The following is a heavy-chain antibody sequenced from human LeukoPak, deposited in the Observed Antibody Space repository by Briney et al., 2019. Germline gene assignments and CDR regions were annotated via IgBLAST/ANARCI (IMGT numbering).Heavy chain of an antibody. J-gene: IGHJ4*02. CDR1: GFTFSNYW. CDR3: ARDRGYSGYDTAFDY. CDR2: IKTDGSEK. D-gene: IGHD5-12*01. V-gene: IGHV3-7*01. Sequence: GSLRLSCEGSGFTFSNYWMGWVRQAPGKGLQWVANIKTDGSEKYYVDSVKGRFTISRDNAKNSLYLQMNSLRAEDTAVYYCARDRGYSGYDTAFDYWGQGTLVTVSS.